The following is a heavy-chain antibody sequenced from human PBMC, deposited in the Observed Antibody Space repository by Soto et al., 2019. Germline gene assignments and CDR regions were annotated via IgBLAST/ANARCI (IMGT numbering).Heavy chain of an antibody. CDR2: IDYSGST. D-gene: IGHD3-3*01. CDR3: ARRADLSTVIGVVKDAFDI. Sequence: SETLSLTCTVSGGSISSYFWSWIRQPPGKGLEWIGYIDYSGSTNYNPSLKSRVTISVDTSKNQFSLRLTSVTAADTAVYYCARRADLSTVIGVVKDAFDIWGQGTMVTVSS. V-gene: IGHV4-59*08. CDR1: GGSISSYF. J-gene: IGHJ3*02.